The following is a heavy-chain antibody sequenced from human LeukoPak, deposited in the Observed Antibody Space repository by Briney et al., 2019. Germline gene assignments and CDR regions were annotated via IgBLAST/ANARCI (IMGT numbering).Heavy chain of an antibody. CDR3: ARVYSSSWHAGNWFDP. Sequence: GGSLRLSCAASGFTFSSYWMSWVRQAPGKGLEWVANIKQDGSEKYYVDSVKGQFTISRDNAKNSLYLQMNSLRAEDTAVYYCARVYSSSWHAGNWFDPWGQGTLVTVSS. CDR1: GFTFSSYW. CDR2: IKQDGSEK. V-gene: IGHV3-7*01. D-gene: IGHD6-13*01. J-gene: IGHJ5*02.